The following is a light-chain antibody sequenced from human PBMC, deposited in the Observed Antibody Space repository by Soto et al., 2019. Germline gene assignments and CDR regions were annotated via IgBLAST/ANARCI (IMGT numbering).Light chain of an antibody. CDR3: QSYDSSNLWV. J-gene: IGLJ3*02. Sequence: FMLTQPPSVSESPGKTVTISCTRSSGSIASNYVQWYQQRPGSAPTTVIYEDNQRPSGVPDRFSGSIDSSSNSASLTISGLKTEDEADYYCQSYDSSNLWVFGGGTKVTVL. V-gene: IGLV6-57*03. CDR2: EDN. CDR1: SGSIASNY.